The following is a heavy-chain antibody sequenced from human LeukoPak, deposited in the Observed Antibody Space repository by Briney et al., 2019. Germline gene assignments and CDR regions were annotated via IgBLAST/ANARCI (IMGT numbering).Heavy chain of an antibody. Sequence: SETLSLTCAVSGGSISSYYWSWIRQPPGKGLEWIGYIYYSGSTNYNPSLKSRVTISVDTSKNQFSLKLSSVTAADTAVYYCARFSYYYDSSGYFHWGQGTLVTVSS. D-gene: IGHD3-22*01. CDR1: GGSISSYY. CDR2: IYYSGST. V-gene: IGHV4-59*08. CDR3: ARFSYYYDSSGYFH. J-gene: IGHJ4*02.